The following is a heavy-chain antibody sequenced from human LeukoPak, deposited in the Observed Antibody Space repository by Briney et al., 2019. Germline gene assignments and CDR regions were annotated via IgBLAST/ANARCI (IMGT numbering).Heavy chain of an antibody. CDR3: ARGVPGGYKPPGD. V-gene: IGHV1-2*06. CDR1: GYTFTGYY. Sequence: ASVKVSCKASGYTFTGYYMHLVRQAPGQGLEWMGRIDPNSGGTNYAQKFQGRVTMTRDTSISTAYMELSRLRSDDTAVYYCARGVPGGYKPPGDWGQGTLVTVSS. J-gene: IGHJ4*02. D-gene: IGHD5-24*01. CDR2: IDPNSGGT.